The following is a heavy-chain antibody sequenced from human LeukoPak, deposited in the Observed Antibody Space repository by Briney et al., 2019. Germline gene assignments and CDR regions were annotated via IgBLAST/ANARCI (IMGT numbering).Heavy chain of an antibody. CDR2: IYYSGST. D-gene: IGHD3-22*01. CDR1: GGSISNYY. V-gene: IGHV4-59*01. J-gene: IGHJ6*02. Sequence: SETLSLTCTVSGGSISNYYWSWIRQPPGKGLEWIGYIYYSGSTNYNPSLKSRVTISVDTSKNQFSLNLSSVTATDTAMYYCARDRSPEGYYDSSHWDYYHGMDVWGQGTTVTVSS. CDR3: ARDRSPEGYYDSSHWDYYHGMDV.